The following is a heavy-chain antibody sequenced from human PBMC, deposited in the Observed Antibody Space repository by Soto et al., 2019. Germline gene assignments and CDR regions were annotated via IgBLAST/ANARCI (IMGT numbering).Heavy chain of an antibody. J-gene: IGHJ4*02. CDR2: ISGGGDST. V-gene: IGHV3-23*01. CDR3: AKGISTTSCFDY. Sequence: GGSLRLSCAASGFTLSSYAMSWVRQAPGKGLEWVSAISGGGDSTYYADSVKGRFTISRDNSKNTLYLQVNSLRAEDTAVYYCAKGISTTSCFDYWGQGTLVTVSS. D-gene: IGHD2-2*01. CDR1: GFTLSSYA.